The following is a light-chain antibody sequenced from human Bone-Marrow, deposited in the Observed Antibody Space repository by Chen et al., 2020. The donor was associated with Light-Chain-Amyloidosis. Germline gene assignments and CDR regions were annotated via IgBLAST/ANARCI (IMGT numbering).Light chain of an antibody. CDR3: QSADRSGTYEVI. J-gene: IGLJ2*01. CDR1: DLPTKY. CDR2: RDT. V-gene: IGLV3-25*03. Sequence: SYELTQPPSVSVSPGQTARITCSGDDLPTKYAYWYQQKPGQAPVLVIHRDTERPSGISEGVSGSSSGTTATLTISGVQAEDEAEYHCQSADRSGTYEVIFGGGTKLTVL.